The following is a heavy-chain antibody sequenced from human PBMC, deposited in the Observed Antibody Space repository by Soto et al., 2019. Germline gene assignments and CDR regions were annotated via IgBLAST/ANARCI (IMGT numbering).Heavy chain of an antibody. Sequence: QLQLQESGSRLVKPSQTLSLTCVVSGGSINSGGYSWSWIRQPPGKGLEWIGYISYSGSTNHNPSLNSRVTISIDRAKNQVSLKLSSVTAADTPVYYCVRTSYDILTGQLDALDILGQGKNVTVSS. D-gene: IGHD3-9*01. CDR2: ISYSGST. J-gene: IGHJ3*02. CDR1: GGSINSGGYS. CDR3: VRTSYDILTGQLDALDI. V-gene: IGHV4-30-2*01.